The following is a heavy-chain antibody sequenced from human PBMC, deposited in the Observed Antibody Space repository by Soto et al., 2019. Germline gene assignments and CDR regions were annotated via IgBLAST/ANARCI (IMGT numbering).Heavy chain of an antibody. Sequence: GGFLRLSCAASVFTFNDYSMNWVRQAPGKGLEWVSFIGRTMKYIAYVDFVKARLTISRDGTKNSVFMQMNSLRDEDTAVYYCARDHNWSFDYWGQGIPGTVAS. CDR2: IGRTMKYI. CDR3: ARDHNWSFDY. J-gene: IGHJ4*02. D-gene: IGHD1-20*01. V-gene: IGHV3-21*06. CDR1: VFTFNDYS.